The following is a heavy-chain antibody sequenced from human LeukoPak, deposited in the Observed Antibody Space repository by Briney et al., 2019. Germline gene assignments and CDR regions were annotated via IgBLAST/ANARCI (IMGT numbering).Heavy chain of an antibody. CDR1: GFIFSDYY. CDR3: ARLTIAAAGPVY. J-gene: IGHJ4*02. Sequence: GGSLRLSCAASGFIFSDYYMSWIRQAPGEGLEWVSYINDRSSYTKYADSVKGRFTISRDNVKNFLYLQMNSLRAEDTAVYYCARLTIAAAGPVYWGQGTLVTVSS. CDR2: INDRSSYT. D-gene: IGHD6-13*01. V-gene: IGHV3-11*03.